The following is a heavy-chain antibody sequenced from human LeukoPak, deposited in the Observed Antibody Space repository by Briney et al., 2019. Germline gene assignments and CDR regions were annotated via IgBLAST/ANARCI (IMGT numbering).Heavy chain of an antibody. D-gene: IGHD3-10*01. CDR2: ISGSGGST. Sequence: GGSLRLSCAASGFTFSSYAMSWVRQAPGKGLEWVSAISGSGGSTYYADSVKGRFTISRDNSKNTLYLQMNSLRAEDTAVYYCAKDLLLWFGTLRCYFDYWGQGTLVTVSS. J-gene: IGHJ4*02. CDR3: AKDLLLWFGTLRCYFDY. V-gene: IGHV3-23*01. CDR1: GFTFSSYA.